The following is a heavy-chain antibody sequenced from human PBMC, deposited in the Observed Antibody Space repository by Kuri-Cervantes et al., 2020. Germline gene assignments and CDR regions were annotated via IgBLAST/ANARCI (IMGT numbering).Heavy chain of an antibody. Sequence: ETLSLTCAASGFTFSNYWMSWVRQAPGKGLEWVANIKQDGSEKYFVDSVKGRFTVSRDNAKNTLYLQMNSLRAEDTAVYYCARDLAPNYYMDVWGKGTTVTVSS. J-gene: IGHJ6*03. CDR3: ARDLAPNYYMDV. CDR2: IKQDGSEK. V-gene: IGHV3-7*01. CDR1: GFTFSNYW.